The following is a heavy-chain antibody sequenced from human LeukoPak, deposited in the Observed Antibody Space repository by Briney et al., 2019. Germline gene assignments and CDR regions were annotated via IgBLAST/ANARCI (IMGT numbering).Heavy chain of an antibody. CDR2: IRYDGSNK. Sequence: GGSLRLSCAASGFTFSSYGMHWVRQAPGKGLEWVAFIRYDGSNKYYADSVKGRFTISRDNSKNTLYLQMNSLRAEDTAVYYCARAYGGVINLDYWGQGTLVTVSS. V-gene: IGHV3-30*02. CDR1: GFTFSSYG. D-gene: IGHD3-16*01. J-gene: IGHJ4*02. CDR3: ARAYGGVINLDY.